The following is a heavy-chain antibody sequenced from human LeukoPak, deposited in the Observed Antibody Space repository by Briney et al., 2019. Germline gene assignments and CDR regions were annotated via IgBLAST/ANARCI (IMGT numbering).Heavy chain of an antibody. CDR2: IYYSGST. D-gene: IGHD3-22*01. J-gene: IGHJ2*01. CDR3: ARYESSAYGIDV. CDR1: GGSISSSSSS. Sequence: RASETLSLTCTVSGGSISSSSSSWVWIRQPPGMGLEWIGSIYYSGSTYSNPSRKSRVTISVDTSKNQFSLTVSSVAAADTAVYYCARYESSAYGIDVWGRGTLVTVSS. V-gene: IGHV4-39*01.